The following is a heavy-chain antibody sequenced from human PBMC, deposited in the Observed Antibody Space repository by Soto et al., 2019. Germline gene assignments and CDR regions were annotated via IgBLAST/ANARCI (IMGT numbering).Heavy chain of an antibody. V-gene: IGHV1-18*01. D-gene: IGHD3-16*01. CDR2: INTYNGNT. J-gene: IGHJ6*02. Sequence: QVQLVQSGAEVKNPGASVKVSCKASGYTFTRYGIGWARQAPGKGLEWMGWINTYNGNTNYAQNVQGRVTLTTDTSTSTAYMELRSLTSNDTSIYYCAMVDVYVTPSPQDVWGQGTTVIVSS. CDR1: GYTFTRYG. CDR3: AMVDVYVTPSPQDV.